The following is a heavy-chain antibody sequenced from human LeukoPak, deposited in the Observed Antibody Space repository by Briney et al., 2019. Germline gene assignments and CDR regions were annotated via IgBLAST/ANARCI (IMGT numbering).Heavy chain of an antibody. CDR3: ARLDYYDSTSSDY. Sequence: GGSLRLSCAASAFTFSSYEMNWVCQAPGKGLEWVSYISSSGSTIYYADSVKGRFTISRDNAKNSLYLQMNSLRAEDTAVYYCARLDYYDSTSSDYWGQGTLVTVSS. CDR1: AFTFSSYE. V-gene: IGHV3-48*03. D-gene: IGHD3-22*01. J-gene: IGHJ4*02. CDR2: ISSSGSTI.